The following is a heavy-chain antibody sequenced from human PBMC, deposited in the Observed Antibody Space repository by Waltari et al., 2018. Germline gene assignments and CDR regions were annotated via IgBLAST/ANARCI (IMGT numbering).Heavy chain of an antibody. CDR2: IYSGGNT. V-gene: IGHV3-53*02. Sequence: DVQLVETGGDLIQPGGSLRLSCSVSGFTVSDTYMTWVRQAPAKGLEWVSVIYSGGNTYYAASVTGRFTISRDNINNILFLQMNNLRAEDTATYYCARIIRDGPSGFYGIAAFDLWGQGTMVTVSS. CDR3: ARIIRDGPSGFYGIAAFDL. CDR1: GFTVSDTY. D-gene: IGHD3-22*01. J-gene: IGHJ3*01.